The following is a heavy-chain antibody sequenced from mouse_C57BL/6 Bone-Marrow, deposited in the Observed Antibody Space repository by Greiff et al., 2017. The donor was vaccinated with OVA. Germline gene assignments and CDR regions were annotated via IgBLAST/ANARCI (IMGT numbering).Heavy chain of an antibody. Sequence: VQLQESGAELVRPGASVTLSCKASGYTFTDYEMHWVKPTPVHGLEWIGAIDPETGGTAYNQKFKGKAILTADKSSSTDYMELRSLTSEDSAVYYCTRGYSNYYAMDYWGQGTSVTVSS. D-gene: IGHD2-5*01. CDR2: IDPETGGT. J-gene: IGHJ4*01. V-gene: IGHV1-15*01. CDR1: GYTFTDYE. CDR3: TRGYSNYYAMDY.